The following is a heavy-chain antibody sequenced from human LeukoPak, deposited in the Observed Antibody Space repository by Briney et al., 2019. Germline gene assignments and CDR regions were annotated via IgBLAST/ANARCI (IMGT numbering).Heavy chain of an antibody. CDR2: MNPNSGNT. Sequence: ASVKVSCKASGYTFTSYDINWVRQASGQGLEWMGWMNPNSGNTGYAQKFQGRVTMTRDTSISTAYMELSSLRSEDTAVYFCARYEPLLRYFLHWGQGTLVTVSS. CDR1: GYTFTSYD. V-gene: IGHV1-8*01. CDR3: ARYEPLLRYFLH. D-gene: IGHD3-16*01. J-gene: IGHJ1*01.